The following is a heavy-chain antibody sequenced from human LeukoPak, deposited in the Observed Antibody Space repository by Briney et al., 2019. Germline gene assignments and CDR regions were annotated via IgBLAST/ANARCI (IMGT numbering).Heavy chain of an antibody. CDR3: ARGTIRADAFDI. CDR2: IYYSGST. D-gene: IGHD5-24*01. J-gene: IGHJ3*02. Sequence: PSETLSLTCTVSGGSISSSSYYWSWIRQPPGKGLEWIGYIYYSGSTNYNPSLKSRVTISVDTSKNQFSLKLSSVTAADTAVYYCARGTIRADAFDIWGQGTMVTVSS. V-gene: IGHV4-61*01. CDR1: GGSISSSSYY.